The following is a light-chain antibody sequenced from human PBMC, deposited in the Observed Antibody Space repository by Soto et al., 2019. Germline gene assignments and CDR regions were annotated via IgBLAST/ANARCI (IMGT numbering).Light chain of an antibody. J-gene: IGKJ5*01. CDR3: QQRSNWPIT. Sequence: EIVLTQSPATMSLSPGESATLSCRASQSVSSDLAWYQQKPGQAPRLLIYDASNRATGIPARFSGSGAGTDFTLTIRRLEHEDFAEYYCQQRSNWPITFGQGTRQDIK. CDR1: QSVSSD. CDR2: DAS. V-gene: IGKV3-11*01.